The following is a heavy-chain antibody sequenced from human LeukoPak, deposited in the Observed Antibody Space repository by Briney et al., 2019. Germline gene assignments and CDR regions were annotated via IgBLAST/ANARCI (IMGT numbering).Heavy chain of an antibody. CDR1: GFTVSSNY. J-gene: IGHJ4*02. Sequence: GGSLRLSCAASGFTVSSNYMSWVRQAPGKGLECVANIKQDGSEKYYVDSVKGRFTISRDNAKNSLYLQMDSLRAEDTAVYYCARVSRGSYHFDYWGQGALVTVSS. V-gene: IGHV3-7*01. CDR2: IKQDGSEK. D-gene: IGHD1-26*01. CDR3: ARVSRGSYHFDY.